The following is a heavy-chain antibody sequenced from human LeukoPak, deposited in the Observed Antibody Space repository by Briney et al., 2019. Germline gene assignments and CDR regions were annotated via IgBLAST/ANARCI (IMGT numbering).Heavy chain of an antibody. V-gene: IGHV4-59*08. CDR2: IYYSGST. CDR1: GGSISSYY. Sequence: PSETLSLTCTVSGGSISSYYWSWIRQPPGKGLEWIVYIYYSGSTNYNPSLKSRVTISVDRSKSQFSLKVSSVTAADTAVYYCARHIAAAGRFDYWGQGTLVTVSS. J-gene: IGHJ4*02. D-gene: IGHD6-13*01. CDR3: ARHIAAAGRFDY.